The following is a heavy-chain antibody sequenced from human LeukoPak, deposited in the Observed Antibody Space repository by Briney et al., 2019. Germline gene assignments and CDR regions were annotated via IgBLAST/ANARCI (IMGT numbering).Heavy chain of an antibody. CDR3: ARSLAAGNAFDI. D-gene: IGHD6-13*01. V-gene: IGHV3-48*04. CDR2: ISSSGSTI. J-gene: IGHJ3*02. Sequence: GGSLRLSCAASGFTVSSNYMNWVRQAPGKGLEWVSYISSSGSTIYYADSVKGRFTISRDNAKNTLYLQMNSLRAEDTAVYYCARSLAAGNAFDIWGQGTMVTVSS. CDR1: GFTVSSNY.